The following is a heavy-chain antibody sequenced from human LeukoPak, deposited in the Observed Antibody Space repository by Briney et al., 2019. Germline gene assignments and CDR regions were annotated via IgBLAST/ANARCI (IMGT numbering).Heavy chain of an antibody. V-gene: IGHV3-53*01. J-gene: IGHJ4*02. CDR2: LYSGGNT. CDR1: GFAVRSNY. D-gene: IGHD2-2*01. CDR3: TRDSYCSSTSCYRGHFDS. Sequence: GALRLSCAASGFAVRSNYMSWVRQAPGKGLEWVSILYSGGNTYYADSVKGRFTISRDNSKNTLYLQMNSLRAEDTAVYYCTRDSYCSSTSCYRGHFDSWGQGTLVTVSS.